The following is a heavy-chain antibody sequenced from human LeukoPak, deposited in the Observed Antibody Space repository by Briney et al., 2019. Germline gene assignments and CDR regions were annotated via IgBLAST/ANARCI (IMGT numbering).Heavy chain of an antibody. V-gene: IGHV1-18*01. D-gene: IGHD3-10*01. J-gene: IGHJ3*02. CDR3: ARDRGVLLWFGARAFDI. CDR1: GYTFTSYG. CDR2: ISAYNGNT. Sequence: ASVKVSCKASGYTFTSYGISWVRQAPGQGLEWMGWISAYNGNTNYAQKLQGRVTMTTDTSTSTAYMELRSLRSDDTAVYYCARDRGVLLWFGARAFDIWGQGTMVTVSS.